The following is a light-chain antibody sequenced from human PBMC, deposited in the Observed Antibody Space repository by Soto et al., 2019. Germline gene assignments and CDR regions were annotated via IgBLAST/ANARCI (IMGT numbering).Light chain of an antibody. CDR3: QQYNDWPRT. J-gene: IGKJ1*01. Sequence: EIVMTQSPATLSVSPGERATLSCGASQSAGSNLAWYQYKPGQAPRLLIYGASTRATGIPVRFSGSGSGTDFTLTFSSLQSEDFAVYYCQQYNDWPRTFGQGTKVEI. V-gene: IGKV3-15*01. CDR2: GAS. CDR1: QSAGSN.